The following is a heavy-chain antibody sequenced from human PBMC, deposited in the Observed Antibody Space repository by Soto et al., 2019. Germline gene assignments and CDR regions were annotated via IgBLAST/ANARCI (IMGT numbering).Heavy chain of an antibody. J-gene: IGHJ6*02. CDR2: INPNSGGT. CDR1: GYTFTGYY. D-gene: IGHD1-1*01. Sequence: QVQLVQSGAEVKKPGASVKVSCKASGYTFTGYYMHWVRQAPGQGLEWMGWINPNSGGTNYAQKLQGWVTMTRDTSISTAYMELSRLRSDDTAVYYCARGNWINAAYGMDVWGQGTTVTVSS. CDR3: ARGNWINAAYGMDV. V-gene: IGHV1-2*04.